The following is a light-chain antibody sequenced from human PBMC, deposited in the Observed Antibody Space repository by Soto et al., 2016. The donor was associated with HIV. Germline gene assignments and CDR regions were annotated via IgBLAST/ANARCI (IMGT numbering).Light chain of an antibody. CDR2: GKI. CDR3: NSRDSSGLHLGL. V-gene: IGLV3-19*01. CDR1: SLRNYY. J-gene: IGLJ1*01. Sequence: SSELIQDPAVSVALGQTVKITCQGDSLRNYYASWYQQKPGQAPLLVIYGKINRASGIPDRFSGSSSGHTASLTITGVQAEDEADYYCNSRDSSGLHLGLFGNGTKVTV.